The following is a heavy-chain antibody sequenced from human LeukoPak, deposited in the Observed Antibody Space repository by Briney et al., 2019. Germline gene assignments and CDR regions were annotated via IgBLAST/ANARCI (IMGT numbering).Heavy chain of an antibody. CDR3: ATTMIGRYYNYAMDV. Sequence: GASVKVSCKVSGYTLTELSMHWVRQAPGKGLEWMGGFDPEDGETIYAQKFQGRVTMTEDTSTDTAYMELSSLRSEDTAVYYCATTMIGRYYNYAMDVWGQGTTVTVSS. CDR1: GYTLTELS. CDR2: FDPEDGET. V-gene: IGHV1-24*01. J-gene: IGHJ6*02. D-gene: IGHD3-22*01.